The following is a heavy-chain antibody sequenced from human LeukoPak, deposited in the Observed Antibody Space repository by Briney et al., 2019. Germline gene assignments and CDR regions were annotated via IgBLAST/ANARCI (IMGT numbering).Heavy chain of an antibody. D-gene: IGHD2-2*01. J-gene: IGHJ4*02. CDR2: INAGNGNT. CDR3: ARGGYCSSTSCYWGAPDY. CDR1: GYTFTSYA. Sequence: ASVKVSCKASGYTFTSYAMHWVRQAPGQRLEWMGWINAGNGNTKYSQEFQGRVTITRDTSASTAYMELSSLRSEDMAVYYCARGGYCSSTSCYWGAPDYWGQGTLVTVSS. V-gene: IGHV1-3*03.